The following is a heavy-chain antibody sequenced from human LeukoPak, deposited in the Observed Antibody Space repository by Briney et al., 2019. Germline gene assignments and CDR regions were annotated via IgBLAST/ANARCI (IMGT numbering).Heavy chain of an antibody. CDR2: TYYRSKWYN. Sequence: SPTLSLTFAISGDSVSINSAAWNWIRQSPSRGLEWLGSTYYRSKWYNYYAVSVKSRITINPDTSKNQFSLQLNSVTPEDTAVYYCARDSVRGVIIEAFDYWGQGTLVTVSS. V-gene: IGHV6-1*01. D-gene: IGHD3-10*02. J-gene: IGHJ4*02. CDR3: ARDSVRGVIIEAFDY. CDR1: GDSVSINSAA.